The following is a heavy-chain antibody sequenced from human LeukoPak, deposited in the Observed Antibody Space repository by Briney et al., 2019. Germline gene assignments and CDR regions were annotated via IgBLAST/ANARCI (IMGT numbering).Heavy chain of an antibody. Sequence: GGSLRLSCTASGFTFGDYAMSWFRQAPGKGLEWVSAISGSGGSTYYADSVKGRFTVSRDNSKNTLYLQMNSLRAEDTAVYYCAKDPALNNYYDSSGYLDYWGQGTLVTVSS. D-gene: IGHD3-22*01. CDR2: ISGSGGST. CDR1: GFTFGDYA. CDR3: AKDPALNNYYDSSGYLDY. J-gene: IGHJ4*02. V-gene: IGHV3-23*01.